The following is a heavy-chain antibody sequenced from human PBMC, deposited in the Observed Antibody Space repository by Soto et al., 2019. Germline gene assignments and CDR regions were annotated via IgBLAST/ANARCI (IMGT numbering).Heavy chain of an antibody. V-gene: IGHV3-33*01. CDR1: GFTFSSYG. Sequence: PGGSLRLSCAASGFTFSSYGMHWVRQAPGKGLEWVAVIWYDGSNKYYADSVKGRFTISRDNSKNTLYLQMNSLRAEDTAVYYCARDDSGEGPHDYWGQGTLVTVSS. D-gene: IGHD2-21*01. J-gene: IGHJ4*02. CDR2: IWYDGSNK. CDR3: ARDDSGEGPHDY.